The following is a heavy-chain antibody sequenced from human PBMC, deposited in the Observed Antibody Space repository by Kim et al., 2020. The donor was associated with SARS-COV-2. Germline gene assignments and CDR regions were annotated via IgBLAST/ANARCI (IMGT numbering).Heavy chain of an antibody. CDR3: ARDSYGSAPSAYGMDV. V-gene: IGHV3-33*05. CDR2: ISYDGSNK. CDR1: GFTFSSYG. J-gene: IGHJ6*01. D-gene: IGHD3-10*01. Sequence: GGSLRLSCAASGFTFSSYGMNWVRQAPGKGLEWVAVISYDGSNKYYADSVKGRITISRDNSKNTLYLQMNSLRAEDTAVYYCARDSYGSAPSAYGMDVWG.